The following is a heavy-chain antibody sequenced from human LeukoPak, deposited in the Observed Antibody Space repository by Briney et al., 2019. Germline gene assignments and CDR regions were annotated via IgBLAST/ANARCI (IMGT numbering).Heavy chain of an antibody. CDR2: ISSNGGST. J-gene: IGHJ4*02. V-gene: IGHV3-23*01. D-gene: IGHD3-22*01. CDR3: AKDLAYYYDSSGYYYSYYFDY. CDR1: GFTFSAYA. Sequence: GGSLRLSCAASGFTFSAYAMSWVRQAPGKGLEWVSTISSNGGSTFYADSVKGRFTIFRDNSKSTMYLQVTSLRAEDTAVYYCAKDLAYYYDSSGYYYSYYFDYWGQGTLVTVSS.